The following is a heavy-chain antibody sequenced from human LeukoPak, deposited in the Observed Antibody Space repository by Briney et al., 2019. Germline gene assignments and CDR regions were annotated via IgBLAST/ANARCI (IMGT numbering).Heavy chain of an antibody. J-gene: IGHJ4*02. CDR2: ISYDGSNK. CDR1: GFTFSSYW. Sequence: GGSLRLSCAASGFTFSSYWMHWVRQAPGKGLEWVAVISYDGSNKYYADSVKGRFTISRDNSKNTLYLQMNSLRAEDTAVYYCAKPMVRGVITYYFDYWGQGTLVTVSS. V-gene: IGHV3-30*18. D-gene: IGHD3-10*01. CDR3: AKPMVRGVITYYFDY.